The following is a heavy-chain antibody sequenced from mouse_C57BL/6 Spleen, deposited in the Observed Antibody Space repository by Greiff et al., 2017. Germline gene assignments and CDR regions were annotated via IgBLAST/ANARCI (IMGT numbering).Heavy chain of an antibody. CDR3: ARYDYGSSSYAMDY. V-gene: IGHV7-3*01. Sequence: EVKLVESGGGLVQPGGSLSLSCAASGFTFTDYYMSWVRQPPGKALEWLGFIRNKANGYTTEYSASVKGRFTISRDNSKSILYLQMNALRAEDSATYYCARYDYGSSSYAMDYWGQGTSVTVSS. CDR1: GFTFTDYY. D-gene: IGHD1-1*01. J-gene: IGHJ4*01. CDR2: IRNKANGYTT.